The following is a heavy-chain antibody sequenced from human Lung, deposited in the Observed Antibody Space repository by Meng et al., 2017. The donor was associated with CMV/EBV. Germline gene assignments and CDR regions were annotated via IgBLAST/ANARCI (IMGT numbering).Heavy chain of an antibody. Sequence: GESLKISCAASGFTFSSYWMHWVRQAPGKGLVWVSRINSDGSSTRYADSVKGRFTISRDNAKNSLYLQMNSLRVEDTAVYYCARGVSGDYWGQGTLVTVSS. CDR3: ARGVSGDY. CDR2: INSDGSST. V-gene: IGHV3-74*01. J-gene: IGHJ4*02. CDR1: GFTFSSYW. D-gene: IGHD1-14*01.